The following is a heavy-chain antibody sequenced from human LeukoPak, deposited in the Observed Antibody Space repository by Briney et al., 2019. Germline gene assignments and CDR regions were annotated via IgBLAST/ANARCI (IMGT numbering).Heavy chain of an antibody. CDR3: AREVDIVVVPAAMDY. D-gene: IGHD2-2*01. J-gene: IGHJ4*02. V-gene: IGHV1-18*01. Sequence: GASVKVSCKASGYTFTSYGISWVRQAPGQGLEWMGWISAYNGNTNYAQKLQGRVTMTTDTSTSTAYMELRSLRSDDTAVYYRAREVDIVVVPAAMDYWGQGTLVTVSS. CDR2: ISAYNGNT. CDR1: GYTFTSYG.